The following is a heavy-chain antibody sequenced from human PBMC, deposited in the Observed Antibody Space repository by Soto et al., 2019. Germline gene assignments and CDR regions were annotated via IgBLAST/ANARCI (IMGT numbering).Heavy chain of an antibody. J-gene: IGHJ5*02. CDR2: IYATGTT. V-gene: IGHV4-4*07. D-gene: IGHD1-1*01. CDR1: GASISGFY. CDR3: VRDGTKTLRDWFDP. Sequence: XETLSLTCTVSGASISGFYWSWIRKSSGKGLEWIGRIYATGTTDYNPSLKSRVMMSVDTSKKQFSLKLRSVTAADTAVYYCVRDGTKTLRDWFDPWGQGISVTVSS.